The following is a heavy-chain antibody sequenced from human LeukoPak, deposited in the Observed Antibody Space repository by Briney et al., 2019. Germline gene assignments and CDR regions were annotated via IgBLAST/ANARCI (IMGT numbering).Heavy chain of an antibody. V-gene: IGHV3-23*01. J-gene: IGHJ3*02. D-gene: IGHD3-10*01. CDR2: ISGSGGST. CDR1: GFTFSSYA. CDR3: ASTLGSYYGVHAFDI. Sequence: PGGSLRLSCAASGFTFSSYAMSWVRQAPGKGLEWVSAISGSGGSTYYADSVKGRFTISRDNSKNTLYLQMNRLRAEDTAVYYCASTLGSYYGVHAFDIWGQGTMVTVSS.